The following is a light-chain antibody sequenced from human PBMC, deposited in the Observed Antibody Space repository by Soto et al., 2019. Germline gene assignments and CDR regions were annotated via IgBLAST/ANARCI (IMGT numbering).Light chain of an antibody. J-gene: IGKJ1*01. CDR1: QSISSW. CDR2: KAS. CDR3: QQYNSYSWT. Sequence: DIQMTQSPSTLSASVGDRVTITCRASQSISSWLAWYQHKPGKAPKLLIYKASSLESGVPSRFSGSGSGTEFTLTISSLQPDDFATYYCQQYNSYSWTFGQGTKAEIK. V-gene: IGKV1-5*03.